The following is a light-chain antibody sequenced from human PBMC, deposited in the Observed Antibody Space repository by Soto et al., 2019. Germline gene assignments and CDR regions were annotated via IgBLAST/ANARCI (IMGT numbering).Light chain of an antibody. CDR1: QGISSY. V-gene: IGKV1-9*01. Sequence: DIQLTQSPSFLSASVGDRVAITCRASQGISSYLAWYHQKTGKAPKLVIYAASTLQSGVPSRFRSSGSGPAFTLTIRSLQHEDIATYYSQQLNSYPLTFGGWTKVELK. J-gene: IGKJ4*01. CDR3: QQLNSYPLT. CDR2: AAS.